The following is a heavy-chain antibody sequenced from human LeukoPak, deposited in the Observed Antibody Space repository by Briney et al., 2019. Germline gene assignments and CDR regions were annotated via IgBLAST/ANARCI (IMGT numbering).Heavy chain of an antibody. CDR3: ARDWLRVNAFDI. CDR1: GYTFTSYA. J-gene: IGHJ3*02. V-gene: IGHV1-3*01. Sequence: GASVKVSCKASGYTFTSYAMHWVRQAPGQRLEWMGWINAGNGNTKYSQKFQGRVTITRDTSASTAYMELSSLRSEDTAVYYCARDWLRVNAFDIWGQGTMVTVSS. CDR2: INAGNGNT. D-gene: IGHD5-12*01.